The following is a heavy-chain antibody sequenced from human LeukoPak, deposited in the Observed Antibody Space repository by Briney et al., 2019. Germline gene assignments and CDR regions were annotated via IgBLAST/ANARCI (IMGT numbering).Heavy chain of an antibody. J-gene: IGHJ4*02. CDR3: ATVAPSHGY. CDR1: GFTLSSYS. CDR2: ISSSSSYI. Sequence: GGSLRLSCATSGFTLSSYSLNWIRQAPGKGLEWVSSISSSSSYIYYADSVKGRFTISRDNAKNSLYLQMNSLRAEDTAVYYCATVAPSHGYWGQGTLVTVSS. V-gene: IGHV3-21*01.